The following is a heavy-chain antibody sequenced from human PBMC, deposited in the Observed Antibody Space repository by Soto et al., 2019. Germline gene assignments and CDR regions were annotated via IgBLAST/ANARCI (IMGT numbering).Heavy chain of an antibody. CDR2: IYYSGST. D-gene: IGHD3-3*01. J-gene: IGHJ4*02. V-gene: IGHV4-31*03. Sequence: QVQLQESGPGLVKPSQTLSLTCTVSGGSISSGGYYWSWIRQHPGKGLEWIGYIYYSGSTYYNPSLKSRVTISVDTSKNQFSLKLSSVTAADTAVYYCATLTYYDFWSGYFSGEPPRFDYWGQGTLVTVSS. CDR3: ATLTYYDFWSGYFSGEPPRFDY. CDR1: GGSISSGGYY.